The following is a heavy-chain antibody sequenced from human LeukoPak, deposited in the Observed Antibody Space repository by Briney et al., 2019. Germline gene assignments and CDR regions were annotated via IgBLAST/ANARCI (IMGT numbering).Heavy chain of an antibody. J-gene: IGHJ4*02. CDR3: AREMDY. CDR2: ISSSGDST. Sequence: GGFLRLSCAASGFTFSNFAMSWVRQSPGKGLEWVSSISSSGDSTYYADSVKGRFTISRDNPKNTLYLQMNSLRAEDTAVYYCAREMDYWGQGTLVTVSS. V-gene: IGHV3-23*01. CDR1: GFTFSNFA.